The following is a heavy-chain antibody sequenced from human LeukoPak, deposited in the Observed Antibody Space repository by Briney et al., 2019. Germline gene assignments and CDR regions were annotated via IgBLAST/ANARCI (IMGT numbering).Heavy chain of an antibody. Sequence: GGSLRLSCTASGFTFGDYAMSWFRQAPGKGLEWVGFIRSKAYGGTTEYAASVKGRFTISRDDSKSIAYLQMNSLKTEDTAVYYCTRDPLFLWADYSGSAQDYFDYWGQGTLVTVSS. CDR3: TRDPLFLWADYSGSAQDYFDY. CDR2: IRSKAYGGTT. J-gene: IGHJ4*02. V-gene: IGHV3-49*03. D-gene: IGHD1-26*01. CDR1: GFTFGDYA.